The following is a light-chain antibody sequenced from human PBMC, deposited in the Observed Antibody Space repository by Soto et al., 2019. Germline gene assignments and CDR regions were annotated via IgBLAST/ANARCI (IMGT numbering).Light chain of an antibody. J-gene: IGKJ1*01. CDR3: QQRSYWPVT. Sequence: EMVLTQSPGTLSLSPGERATLSCRASQSVSRYLAWYHQKPGQAPRLLIYDASTRATGISARFSGSGSGTDFKLAIRSLETEDSAVYSCQQRSYWPVTFGQGTKVEVK. CDR2: DAS. V-gene: IGKV3-11*01. CDR1: QSVSRY.